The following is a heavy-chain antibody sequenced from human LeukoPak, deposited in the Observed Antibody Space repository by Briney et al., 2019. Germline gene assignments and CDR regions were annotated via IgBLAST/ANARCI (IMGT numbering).Heavy chain of an antibody. J-gene: IGHJ5*02. Sequence: ASVKVSCKASGGTFSSYAISWVRQAPGQGLEWMGGIIPIFGTANYAQKFQGRVTITTDESTSTAYMELRSLRSEDTAVYYCATLPYYCSSTSCYSRWGFDPWGQGTLVTVSS. CDR2: IIPIFGTA. CDR1: GGTFSSYA. V-gene: IGHV1-69*05. CDR3: ATLPYYCSSTSCYSRWGFDP. D-gene: IGHD2-2*02.